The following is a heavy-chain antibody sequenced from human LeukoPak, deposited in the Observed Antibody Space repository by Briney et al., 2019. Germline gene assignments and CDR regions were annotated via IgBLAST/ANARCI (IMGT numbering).Heavy chain of an antibody. CDR1: GFTFTTNA. Sequence: GGSLRLSCAASGFTFTTNAMSWVRQTPWKGLEWVSAVSGRTGATYYAASEKGRFTISRDNSKSTLYLQMDSLRAEDTAVYYCAKCGNSGCHLIDYWGQGTLVTVSS. CDR3: AKCGNSGCHLIDY. J-gene: IGHJ4*02. V-gene: IGHV3-23*01. CDR2: VSGRTGAT. D-gene: IGHD5-12*01.